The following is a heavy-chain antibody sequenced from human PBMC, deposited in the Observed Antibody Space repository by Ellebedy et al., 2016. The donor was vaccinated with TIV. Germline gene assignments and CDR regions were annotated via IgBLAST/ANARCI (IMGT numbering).Heavy chain of an antibody. V-gene: IGHV3-48*02. J-gene: IGHJ4*02. CDR3: ASGYSGGFYGIDY. D-gene: IGHD1-26*01. CDR2: ITGSSDIT. CDR1: GLNVFSSYS. Sequence: GESLKISCAASGLNVFSSYSMDWVRQTPGKGLEWVSYITGSSDITYYADSVKGRFTISRDNANNSVYLQMNSLRDEDTAIYYCASGYSGGFYGIDYWGQGTLVTVSS.